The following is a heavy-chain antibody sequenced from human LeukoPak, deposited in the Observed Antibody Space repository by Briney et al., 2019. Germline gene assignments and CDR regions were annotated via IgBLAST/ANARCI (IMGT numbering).Heavy chain of an antibody. J-gene: IGHJ4*02. D-gene: IGHD3-22*01. CDR2: FDYSGST. CDR3: AGGEGMIAY. V-gene: IGHV4-59*01. Sequence: KASETLSLTCTVSGGSISNYYWSWIRQPPGKGLEWIGYFDYSGSTSYNPSLKSRVTISVDTTKNQFSLKLSSVTAADTAVYYCAGGEGMIAYWGQGTLVTVSS. CDR1: GGSISNYY.